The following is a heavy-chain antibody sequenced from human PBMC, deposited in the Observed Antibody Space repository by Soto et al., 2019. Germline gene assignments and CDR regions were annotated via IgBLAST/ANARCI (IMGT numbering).Heavy chain of an antibody. D-gene: IGHD2-15*01. CDR2: ISGSGGST. CDR1: GFTFSNYA. J-gene: IGHJ4*02. CDR3: AKYATCGVVVVAATPDY. Sequence: EVQLLESGGGLVQPGGSLRLSCAASGFTFSNYAMTWVRQAPGKGLEWVSAISGSGGSTYYADSVKGRFTISRVNSKNTLYLQMNSLRAEYTAVYYCAKYATCGVVVVAATPDYWGQGTLVTVSS. V-gene: IGHV3-23*01.